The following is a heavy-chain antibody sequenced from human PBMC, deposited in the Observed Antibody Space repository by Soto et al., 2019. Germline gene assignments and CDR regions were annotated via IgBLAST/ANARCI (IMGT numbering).Heavy chain of an antibody. J-gene: IGHJ6*02. V-gene: IGHV3-72*01. CDR3: ARGTYFGIAAAGYYYYYGMDV. Sequence: GGSLRLSCAASGFTFSDHYMDWVRQAPGKGLEWVGRTRNKANSYTTEYAASVKGRFTISRDDSKNSLYLQMNSLKTEDTAVYYCARGTYFGIAAAGYYYYYGMDVWGQGTTVTAP. D-gene: IGHD6-13*01. CDR2: TRNKANSYTT. CDR1: GFTFSDHY.